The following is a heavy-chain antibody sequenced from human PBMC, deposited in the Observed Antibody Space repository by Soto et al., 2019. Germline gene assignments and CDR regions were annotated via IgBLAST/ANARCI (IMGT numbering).Heavy chain of an antibody. CDR2: ITPNSVGT. J-gene: IGHJ1*01. CDR3: ARTYYYDSSGYPGQNAEYFQH. D-gene: IGHD3-22*01. CDR1: GYTFTGYY. Sequence: ASVKASCKASGYTFTGYYIHWVRQALGQGLEGMGWITPNSVGTKYGQKFQSRVTMTRDTSISTVYMELSRLTSGDTAVYYCARTYYYDSSGYPGQNAEYFQHWGQGTLVTVSS. V-gene: IGHV1-2*02.